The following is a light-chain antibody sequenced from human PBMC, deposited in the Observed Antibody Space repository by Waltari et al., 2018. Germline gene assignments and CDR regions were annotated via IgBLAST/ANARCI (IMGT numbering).Light chain of an antibody. J-gene: IGKJ1*01. Sequence: DIQMTQFPSTLSTSVGDRLTITCRASQSINSWLAWYQQKPGKAPKLLIYKASSLESGVPSRFSGSGSGTEFTLNISSLQPDDFATYYCQQYNSYEWTFGQGTKVAIK. CDR2: KAS. CDR1: QSINSW. CDR3: QQYNSYEWT. V-gene: IGKV1-5*03.